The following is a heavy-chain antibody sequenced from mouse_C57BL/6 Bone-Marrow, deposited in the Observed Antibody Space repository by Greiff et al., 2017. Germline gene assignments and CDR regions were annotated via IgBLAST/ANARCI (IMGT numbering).Heavy chain of an antibody. CDR2: INPSSGYT. CDR1: GYTFTSYW. V-gene: IGHV1-7*01. D-gene: IGHD2-10*01. Sequence: QVHVKQSGAELAKPGASVKLSCKASGYTFTSYWMHWVKQRPGQGLEWIGYINPSSGYTKYNQKFKDKATLTADKSSSTAYMQLSSLTYEDSAVYYCARILLGRGFDYWGQGTTLTVSS. CDR3: ARILLGRGFDY. J-gene: IGHJ2*01.